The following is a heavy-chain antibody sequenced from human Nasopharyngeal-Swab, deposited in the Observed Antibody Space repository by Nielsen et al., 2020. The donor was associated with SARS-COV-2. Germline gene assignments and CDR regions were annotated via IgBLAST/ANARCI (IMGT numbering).Heavy chain of an antibody. J-gene: IGHJ2*01. Sequence: ASVKVSCKASGYTFTSYYMHWVRQAPGQGLEWMGIINPSGGSASYAQKFQGRVTMTRDTSTSTVYMELSSLRSEDTAVYYCARKQWLDQPADWYFDLWGRGTLVTVSS. CDR2: INPSGGSA. D-gene: IGHD6-19*01. CDR3: ARKQWLDQPADWYFDL. CDR1: GYTFTSYY. V-gene: IGHV1-46*01.